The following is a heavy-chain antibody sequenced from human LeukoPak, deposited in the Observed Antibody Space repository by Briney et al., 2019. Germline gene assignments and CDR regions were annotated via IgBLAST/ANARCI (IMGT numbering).Heavy chain of an antibody. Sequence: GGSLRLSCAASGFTFEDYTMYWVRQVPGKGLEWVSLISWDGGNTYYADSVKGRFTISRDNSKNSLYVQMNSLRPEDTALYYCAKDISTGTYYNAAGFDYWGQGTLVTVSS. CDR3: AKDISTGTYYNAAGFDY. CDR2: ISWDGGNT. D-gene: IGHD3-10*01. V-gene: IGHV3-43*01. J-gene: IGHJ4*02. CDR1: GFTFEDYT.